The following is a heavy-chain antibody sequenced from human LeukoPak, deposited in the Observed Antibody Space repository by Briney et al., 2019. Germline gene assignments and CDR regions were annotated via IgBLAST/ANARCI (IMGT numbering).Heavy chain of an antibody. CDR3: AREIETYYDFWSGYPNWFDP. CDR2: ISSSSYI. D-gene: IGHD3-3*01. CDR1: GFTFSSYS. J-gene: IGHJ5*02. V-gene: IGHV3-21*01. Sequence: NPGGSLRLSCAASGFTFSSYSMNWVRQAPGKGLGWVSSISSSSYIYYADSVKGRFTISRDNAKNSLYLQMNSLRAEDTAVYYCAREIETYYDFWSGYPNWFDPWGQGTLVTVSS.